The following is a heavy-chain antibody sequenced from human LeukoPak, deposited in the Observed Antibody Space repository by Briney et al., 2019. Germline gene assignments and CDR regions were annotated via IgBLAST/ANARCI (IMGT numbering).Heavy chain of an antibody. CDR3: ARGAVYYDSSGGFDY. D-gene: IGHD3-22*01. J-gene: IGHJ4*02. CDR1: GGTFSSYA. CDR2: IIPIFGTA. V-gene: IGHV1-69*06. Sequence: ASVKVSCKASGGTFSSYAISWVRQAPGQGREWMGGIIPIFGTANYAQKFQGRVTITADKSTSTAYMELSSLRSEDTAVYYCARGAVYYDSSGGFDYWGQGTLVTVSS.